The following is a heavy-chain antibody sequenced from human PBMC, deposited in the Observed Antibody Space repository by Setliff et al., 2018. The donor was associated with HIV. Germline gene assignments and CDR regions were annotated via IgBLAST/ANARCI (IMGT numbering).Heavy chain of an antibody. Sequence: SETLSLTCTVSGGSISSGSYYWSWIRQPAGKGLEWIGHIYTSGSTNYNPSLKSRVTISVDTSKNQFSLKLSSVTAADTAVYYCARDPEYYYDSSGSKGWFDHWGQGTLVTVSS. CDR3: ARDPEYYYDSSGSKGWFDH. J-gene: IGHJ5*02. CDR2: IYTSGST. V-gene: IGHV4-61*09. D-gene: IGHD3-22*01. CDR1: GGSISSGSYY.